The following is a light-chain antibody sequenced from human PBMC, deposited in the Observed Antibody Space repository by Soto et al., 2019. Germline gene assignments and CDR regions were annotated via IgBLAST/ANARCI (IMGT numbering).Light chain of an antibody. CDR1: SSNIGGNT. Sequence: QAVVTQPPSASGTPRQRVTISCSGSSSNIGGNTVSWYQQLPGTAPKLLIYSNNQRPSGVPDRFSGSKSGTSASLAISGLQSEDEADYYCVAWDGSLKGVFFGGGTKLTVL. CDR2: SNN. V-gene: IGLV1-44*01. J-gene: IGLJ2*01. CDR3: VAWDGSLKGVF.